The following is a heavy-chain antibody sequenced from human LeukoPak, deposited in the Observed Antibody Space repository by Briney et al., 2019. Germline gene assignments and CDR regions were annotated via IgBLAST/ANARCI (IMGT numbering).Heavy chain of an antibody. V-gene: IGHV3-23*01. CDR2: ISGGGGSS. Sequence: GESLSLSCAVSGVTFSSHSMTWVRQAPGKGLEWVSGISGGGGSSYYADSAKGRFTIARDNSQNTLYLQMNSLRAEDTAVYYCAKDRYYDSSASGWFDPWGQGTLVTVSS. J-gene: IGHJ5*02. CDR3: AKDRYYDSSASGWFDP. D-gene: IGHD3-22*01. CDR1: GVTFSSHS.